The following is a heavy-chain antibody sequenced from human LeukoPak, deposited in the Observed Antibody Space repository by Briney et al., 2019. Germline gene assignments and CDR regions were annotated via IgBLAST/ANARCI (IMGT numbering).Heavy chain of an antibody. V-gene: IGHV4-34*01. CDR2: INHSGST. CDR1: GVSFSGYY. Sequence: SETLSLSCAVSGVSFSGYYWSWIRQAPGKGLEWVGEINHSGSTNYYPSLKSRATISVDTSENQFSQKLSSVTAADTAVYYCARVATFYYYYYMDVWGKGTTVTVSS. CDR3: ARVATFYYYYYMDV. J-gene: IGHJ6*03.